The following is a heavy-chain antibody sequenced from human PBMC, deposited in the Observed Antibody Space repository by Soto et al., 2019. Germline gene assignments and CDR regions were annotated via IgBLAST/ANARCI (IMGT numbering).Heavy chain of an antibody. CDR2: IYYSGST. CDR3: ARSWKTYRRTPGPLEY. CDR1: GGSISSYY. D-gene: IGHD1-1*01. Sequence: SETLSLTCTVSGGSISSYYWSWIRQPPGKGLEWIGYIYYSGSTNYNPSLKSRVTISVDTSKNQFSLKLSSVTAADTAVYYCARSWKTYRRTPGPLEYCGMRTLVTVSS. V-gene: IGHV4-59*08. J-gene: IGHJ4*02.